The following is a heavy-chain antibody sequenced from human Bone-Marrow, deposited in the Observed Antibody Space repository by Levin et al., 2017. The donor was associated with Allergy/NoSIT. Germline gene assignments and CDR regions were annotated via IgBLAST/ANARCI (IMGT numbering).Heavy chain of an antibody. CDR2: IFHTGST. V-gene: IGHV4-4*02. Sequence: KASETLSLTCAVSGGSISSNDWWTWVRQPPGKGLEWIGEIFHTGSTHYNPSLNSRVTISVDKSKNQFSLKLSSVTAADTALYFCAKRAFWIAEAGIRDWGQGTLVTVSS. CDR1: GGSISSNDW. J-gene: IGHJ4*02. D-gene: IGHD6-19*01. CDR3: AKRAFWIAEAGIRD.